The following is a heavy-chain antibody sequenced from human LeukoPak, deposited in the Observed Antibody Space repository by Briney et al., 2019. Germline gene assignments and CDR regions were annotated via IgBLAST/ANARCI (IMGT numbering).Heavy chain of an antibody. J-gene: IGHJ4*02. CDR1: GGTFSSYA. D-gene: IGHD6-6*01. Sequence: SVKVSCKASGGTFSSYAISWVRQAPGQGLVWLGRIIPIFGTANYAQKFQGRVTITTDESTSTAYMELNSLRSEDTACYYFTRVSGIAARQKYFDYWCQGTLVTVSS. CDR3: TRVSGIAARQKYFDY. V-gene: IGHV1-69*05. CDR2: IIPIFGTA.